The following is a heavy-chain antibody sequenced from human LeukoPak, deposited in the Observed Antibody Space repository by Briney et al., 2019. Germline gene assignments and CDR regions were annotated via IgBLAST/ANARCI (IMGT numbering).Heavy chain of an antibody. CDR1: GFTFSSYS. CDR3: TRGDYGYFDS. CDR2: ISSSGSTK. J-gene: IGHJ4*02. D-gene: IGHD4-17*01. Sequence: PGGSLRLSCAASGFTFSSYSMNWVRQAPGKGLEWVSSISSSGSTKYYADSVKGRFTISRDNAKNSLYLQMNSLTDEDTAVYYCTRGDYGYFDSWGQGTLVTVSS. V-gene: IGHV3-48*02.